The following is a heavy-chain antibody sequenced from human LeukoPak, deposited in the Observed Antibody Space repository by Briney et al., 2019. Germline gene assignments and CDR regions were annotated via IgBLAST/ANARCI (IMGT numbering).Heavy chain of an antibody. CDR1: VGTFISYA. D-gene: IGHD3-9*01. V-gene: IGHV1-69*13. Sequence: GASVKVSCMASVGTFISYAISWVRQAPGQGREWMGGIIHIFGTANYPQKFQGRVTITADESTNKAYMKLRRLRSEHTAVYYCARDGTMDYEILTGYYFWGQGNLVTVSS. J-gene: IGHJ4*02. CDR3: ARDGTMDYEILTGYYF. CDR2: IIHIFGTA.